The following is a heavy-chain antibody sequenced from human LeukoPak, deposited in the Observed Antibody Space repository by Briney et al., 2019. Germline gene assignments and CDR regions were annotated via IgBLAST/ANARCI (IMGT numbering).Heavy chain of an antibody. CDR1: GFTFSNYE. Sequence: GGSLRLSCAASGFTFSNYEMNWVRQAPGKGLEWVSYVSTGGSTIYYADSVKGRFTVSRDNAKNSLYLQMNSLRAEDTAVYYCARKMPFDYWGQGTLVTVSS. CDR3: ARKMPFDY. CDR2: VSTGGSTI. V-gene: IGHV3-48*03. D-gene: IGHD2-2*01. J-gene: IGHJ4*02.